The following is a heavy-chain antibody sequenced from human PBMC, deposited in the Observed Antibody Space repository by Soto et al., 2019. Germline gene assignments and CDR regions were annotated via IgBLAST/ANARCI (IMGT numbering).Heavy chain of an antibody. CDR3: ARGVAGPLHWFDP. Sequence: QVQLVQSGAEVKKPGASVKVSCEASGYTFTSYAMHWVRQAPGQRLEWMGWINAGNGNTKYSQKLQGRVTITRDTSASTAYMELSSLRSEDTAVYYCARGVAGPLHWFDPWGQGTLVTVSS. CDR1: GYTFTSYA. V-gene: IGHV1-3*01. D-gene: IGHD6-19*01. CDR2: INAGNGNT. J-gene: IGHJ5*02.